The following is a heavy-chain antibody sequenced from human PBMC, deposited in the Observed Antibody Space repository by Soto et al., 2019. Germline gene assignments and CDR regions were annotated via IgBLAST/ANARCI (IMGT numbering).Heavy chain of an antibody. V-gene: IGHV4-59*01. D-gene: IGHD1-1*01. Sequence: SETLSLTCTVSGGSISSYYWSWIRQPPGKGLEWIGYIYYSGSTNYNPSLKSRVTISVDTSKNQFSLKLSSVTAADTAVYYCARDRLEMGYFDYWGQGTLVTVSS. CDR2: IYYSGST. J-gene: IGHJ4*02. CDR1: GGSISSYY. CDR3: ARDRLEMGYFDY.